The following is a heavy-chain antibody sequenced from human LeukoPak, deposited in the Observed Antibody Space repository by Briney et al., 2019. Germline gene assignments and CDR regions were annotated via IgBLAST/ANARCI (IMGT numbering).Heavy chain of an antibody. CDR3: ARDVSGGYDPGYFDY. CDR2: IYSGGST. CDR1: GFTVSSNY. V-gene: IGHV3-53*01. D-gene: IGHD5-12*01. Sequence: PGGSLRLSCAASGFTVSSNYMSGVRQAPGKGLEWVSVIYSGGSTYYADSVKGRFTISRDNSKNTLYLQMNSLRAEDTAVYYCARDVSGGYDPGYFDYWGQGTLVTVSS. J-gene: IGHJ4*02.